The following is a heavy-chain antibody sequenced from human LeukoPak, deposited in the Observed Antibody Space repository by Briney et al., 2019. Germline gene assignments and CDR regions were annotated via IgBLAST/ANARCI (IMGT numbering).Heavy chain of an antibody. V-gene: IGHV1-69*13. D-gene: IGHD3-22*01. CDR1: GGTFSSYA. J-gene: IGHJ6*02. CDR2: IIPIFGTA. CDR3: ASGRYDSSGYYRPYYYYYGMDV. Sequence: SVKVSCKASGGTFSSYAISWVRQAPGQGLEWMGGIIPIFGTANYAQKFQGRVTITADESTSTAYMELSSLRSEDTAVYYYASGRYDSSGYYRPYYYYYGMDVWGQGTTVTVSS.